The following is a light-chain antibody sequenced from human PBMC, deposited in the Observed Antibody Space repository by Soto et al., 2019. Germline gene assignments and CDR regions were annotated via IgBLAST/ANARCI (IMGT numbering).Light chain of an antibody. J-gene: IGKJ4*01. CDR1: QSVSSSY. Sequence: ERATLSCRASQSVSSSYLAWYQQKPGQAPRLLIYGASSRATGIPDRFSGSGSGTDFTLTISRLEPEDFAMYYFQQVATSPLTFGAGTKVDIK. CDR2: GAS. CDR3: QQVATSPLT. V-gene: IGKV3-20*01.